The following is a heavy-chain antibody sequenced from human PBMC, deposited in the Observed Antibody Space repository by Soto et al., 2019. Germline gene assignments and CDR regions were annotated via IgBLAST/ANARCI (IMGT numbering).Heavy chain of an antibody. D-gene: IGHD2-2*01. CDR2: IIPIFGTA. J-gene: IGHJ6*02. CDR1: GGTFSSYA. CDR3: ARARGVVVPAARHYYYYGMDV. Sequence: QVQLVQSGAEVKKPGSSVKVSCKASGGTFSSYALSWVRQAPGQGLEWMGGIIPIFGTANYAQKYQGRVTITEDKSTSTAYMELSSLRSADTAVYYCARARGVVVPAARHYYYYGMDVWGQVPTVTVSS. V-gene: IGHV1-69*06.